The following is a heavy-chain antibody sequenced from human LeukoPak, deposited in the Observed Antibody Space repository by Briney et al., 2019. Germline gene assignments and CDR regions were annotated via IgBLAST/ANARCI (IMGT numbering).Heavy chain of an antibody. D-gene: IGHD6-6*01. Sequence: ASVKVSCKASGYTLTSYDINWVRQATGQGLEWMGWINPNSGNTGYAQKFQGRVTMTRNTSISTAYMELSSLRSEDTAVYYCARVPEYSSSFDFDYWGQGTLVTVSS. CDR3: ARVPEYSSSFDFDY. J-gene: IGHJ4*02. CDR2: INPNSGNT. V-gene: IGHV1-8*01. CDR1: GYTLTSYD.